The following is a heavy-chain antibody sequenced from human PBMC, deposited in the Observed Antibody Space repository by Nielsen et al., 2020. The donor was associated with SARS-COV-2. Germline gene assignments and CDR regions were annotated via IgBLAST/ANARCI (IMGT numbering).Heavy chain of an antibody. V-gene: IGHV3-30*18. D-gene: IGHD6-19*01. Sequence: LKISCAASGFTFSSYGMHWVRQAPGKGLEWVAVISYDGSNKYYADSVKGRFTISRDNSKNTLYLQMNSLGAEDTAVYYCAKGGGRQWLVHGYWGQGTLVTVSS. CDR1: GFTFSSYG. CDR2: ISYDGSNK. CDR3: AKGGGRQWLVHGY. J-gene: IGHJ4*02.